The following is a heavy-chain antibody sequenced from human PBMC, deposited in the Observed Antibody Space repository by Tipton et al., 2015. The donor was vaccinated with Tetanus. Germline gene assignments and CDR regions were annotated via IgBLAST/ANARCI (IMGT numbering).Heavy chain of an antibody. V-gene: IGHV3-30*04. CDR1: GITFSSHA. J-gene: IGHJ4*02. CDR3: ARSCRSYDFWSALCH. D-gene: IGHD3-3*01. Sequence: SLRLSCAASGITFSSHALHWVRQAPGKGLEWVAVIPYDGSSKYYSDSVKGRFTVSRDNSKNTVFLQLDTVRPEDTGVYFCARSCRSYDFWSALCHWGQGSLVTVST. CDR2: IPYDGSSK.